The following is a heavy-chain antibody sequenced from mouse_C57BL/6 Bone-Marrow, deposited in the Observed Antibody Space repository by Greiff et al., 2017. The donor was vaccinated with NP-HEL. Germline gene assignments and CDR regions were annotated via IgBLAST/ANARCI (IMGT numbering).Heavy chain of an antibody. CDR1: GYTFTSYW. Sequence: VTLVESGAELAKPGASVKLSCKASGYTFTSYWMHWVKQRPGQGLEWIGNINPSSGYTKYNQKFKDKATLTADKSSSTAYMQLSSLTYEDSAGYYCAGFAFAYWGQGTLVTVSA. V-gene: IGHV1-7*01. CDR2: INPSSGYT. CDR3: AGFAFAY. J-gene: IGHJ3*01.